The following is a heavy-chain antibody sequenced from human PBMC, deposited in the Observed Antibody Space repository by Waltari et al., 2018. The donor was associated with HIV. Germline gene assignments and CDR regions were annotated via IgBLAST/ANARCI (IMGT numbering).Heavy chain of an antibody. Sequence: QVQLQESGPGLVKPSQTLSLTCTVSGGSISSGSYYWSWIRQPAGKGLEWIGRIYTSGSTNYNPSLKSRVTISVDTSKNQFSLKLSSVTAADTAVYYCARARYSSSGYNWGQGTLVTVSS. J-gene: IGHJ4*02. D-gene: IGHD6-13*01. CDR3: ARARYSSSGYN. V-gene: IGHV4-61*02. CDR1: GGSISSGSYY. CDR2: IYTSGST.